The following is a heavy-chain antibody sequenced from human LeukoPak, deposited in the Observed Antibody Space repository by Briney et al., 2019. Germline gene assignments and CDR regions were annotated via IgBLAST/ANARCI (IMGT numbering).Heavy chain of an antibody. J-gene: IGHJ4*02. V-gene: IGHV3-30*02. D-gene: IGHD6-19*01. CDR2: IRYDGTNN. CDR3: AKDQGSDHPYFFDY. CDR1: GFTFSSYS. Sequence: TGGSLRLSCAASGFTFSSYSMNWVRQAPGKGLEWVAFIRYDGTNNYYADSVKGRFTISRDNSKNTLYLQMNSLRAEDTAVYYCAKDQGSDHPYFFDYWGQGTLVAVSS.